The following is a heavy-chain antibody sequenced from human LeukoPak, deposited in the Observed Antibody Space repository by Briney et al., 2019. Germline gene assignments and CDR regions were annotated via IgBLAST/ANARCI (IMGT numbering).Heavy chain of an antibody. CDR3: ARDLRGFLAGKAFDI. D-gene: IGHD3-3*01. CDR1: GFTFSSYG. V-gene: IGHV3-33*01. CDR2: IWYDGSNK. J-gene: IGHJ3*02. Sequence: PGRSLRLSCAASGFTFSSYGMHWVRQTPGKGLEWVEVIWYDGSNKYYEDSVKGRFTISGDSSKNTLYLQMNSLRAEDTAVYYCARDLRGFLAGKAFDIWGQGTMVTVSS.